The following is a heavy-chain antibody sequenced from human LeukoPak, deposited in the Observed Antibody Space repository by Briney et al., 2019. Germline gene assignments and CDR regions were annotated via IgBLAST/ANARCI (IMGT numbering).Heavy chain of an antibody. CDR1: GYTFTGYY. CDR2: INPNSGGT. Sequence: ASVKVSCKXSGYTFTGYYMHWVRQAPGQGLEWMGRINPNSGGTNYAQKFQGRVTMTRDTSISTAYMELSRLRSDDTAVYYCAREDFGGYSYGREYDYWGQGTLVTVSS. J-gene: IGHJ4*02. CDR3: AREDFGGYSYGREYDY. D-gene: IGHD5-18*01. V-gene: IGHV1-2*06.